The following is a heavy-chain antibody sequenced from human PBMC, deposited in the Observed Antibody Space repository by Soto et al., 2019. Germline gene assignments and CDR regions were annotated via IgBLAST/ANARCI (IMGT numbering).Heavy chain of an antibody. Sequence: GESLKISCKGSGYSFTSYWISWVRQMPGKGLEWMGRIDPSDSYTNYSPSFQGHVTISADKSISTANLQWSSLKASDTAMYYCARRSGTEAAEGTSDYGMHVWGPGTTVT. V-gene: IGHV5-10-1*01. CDR2: IDPSDSYT. D-gene: IGHD6-13*01. CDR1: GYSFTSYW. CDR3: ARRSGTEAAEGTSDYGMHV. J-gene: IGHJ6*02.